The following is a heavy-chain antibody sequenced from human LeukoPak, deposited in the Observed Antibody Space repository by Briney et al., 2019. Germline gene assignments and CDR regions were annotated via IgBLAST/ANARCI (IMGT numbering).Heavy chain of an antibody. CDR1: GFTFSIYS. Sequence: GGSLRLSCAASGFTFSIYSMNWVRQAPGKGLEWVSYISSTSSTIYYADSVKGRFTISRDNAKNSLYLQMNSLRAEDTAVYYCARDFEAAGFDYWGQGTLVTVSS. CDR3: ARDFEAAGFDY. CDR2: ISSTSSTI. J-gene: IGHJ4*02. D-gene: IGHD6-25*01. V-gene: IGHV3-48*01.